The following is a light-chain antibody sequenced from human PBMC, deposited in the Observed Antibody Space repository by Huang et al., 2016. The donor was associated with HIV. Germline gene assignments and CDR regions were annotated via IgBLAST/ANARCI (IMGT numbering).Light chain of an antibody. Sequence: DIQMTQSPSSLSASVGDRVTITCRASQSSSSYLNWYQQKPGKAPKLLIYATSSLQSGVPSRFSGSGSGTDFTLTISSLQPEDFATYYCQQSYSTPQTFGQGTKVKIK. V-gene: IGKV1-39*01. CDR3: QQSYSTPQT. J-gene: IGKJ1*01. CDR2: ATS. CDR1: QSSSSY.